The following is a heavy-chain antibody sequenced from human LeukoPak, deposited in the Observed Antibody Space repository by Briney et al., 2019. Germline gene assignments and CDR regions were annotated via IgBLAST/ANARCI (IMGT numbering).Heavy chain of an antibody. D-gene: IGHD6-19*01. CDR1: GFTFDDYG. J-gene: IGHJ4*02. CDR2: INWNGGST. CDR3: ARAAIGPVIDSSGWYDGVGY. V-gene: IGHV3-20*04. Sequence: PGGSLRLSCAASGFTFDDYGMSWVRQAPGKGLEWVSGINWNGGSTGYADSVKGRFTISRDNAKNSLYLQMNSLRAEDTALYYCARAAIGPVIDSSGWYDGVGYWGQGTLVTVSS.